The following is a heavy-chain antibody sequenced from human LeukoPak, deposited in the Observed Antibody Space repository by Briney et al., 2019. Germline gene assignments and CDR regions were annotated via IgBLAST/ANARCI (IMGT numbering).Heavy chain of an antibody. CDR3: ARDGPKRYSSSSRGYFDY. Sequence: ASVKVSCKASGYTFTSYGISWVRQAPGQGLEWMGWISAYNGNTNYAQKHQGRVTMTTDTSTSTAYMELRSLRSDDTAVYYCARDGPKRYSSSSRGYFDYWGQGTLVTVSS. J-gene: IGHJ4*02. CDR2: ISAYNGNT. V-gene: IGHV1-18*01. D-gene: IGHD6-6*01. CDR1: GYTFTSYG.